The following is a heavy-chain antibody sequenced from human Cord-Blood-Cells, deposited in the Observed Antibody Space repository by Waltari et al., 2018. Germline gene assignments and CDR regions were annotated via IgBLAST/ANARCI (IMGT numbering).Heavy chain of an antibody. Sequence: QVQLVQSGAEVKKPGSSVKVSCKASGGSFSSYASSWVRQAPDQGLEWMGGIIPIDGTSNCAQEFPGGVPSTADESTSTAYMELSSLRSEDTAVDYWARETDQLVYYFDYWGQGTLVTVSS. CDR2: IIPIDGTS. CDR3: ARETDQLVYYFDY. D-gene: IGHD2-2*01. CDR1: GGSFSSYA. V-gene: IGHV1-69*01. J-gene: IGHJ4*02.